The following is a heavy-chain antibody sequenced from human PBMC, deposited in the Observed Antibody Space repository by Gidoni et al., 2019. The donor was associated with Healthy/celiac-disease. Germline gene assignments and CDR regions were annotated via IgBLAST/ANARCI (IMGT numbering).Heavy chain of an antibody. J-gene: IGHJ6*02. CDR1: GFTVSSNY. V-gene: IGHV3-53*04. CDR2: IYSGGST. CDR3: ARDTVDTAMWWDYGMDV. Sequence: EVQLVESGGVLVQPGGSLRLSCAASGFTVSSNYMSWVRQAPGKGLEWVSVIYSGGSTYYADSVKGRFTISRHNSKNTLYLQMNSLRAEDTAVYYCARDTVDTAMWWDYGMDVWGQGTTVTVSS. D-gene: IGHD5-18*01.